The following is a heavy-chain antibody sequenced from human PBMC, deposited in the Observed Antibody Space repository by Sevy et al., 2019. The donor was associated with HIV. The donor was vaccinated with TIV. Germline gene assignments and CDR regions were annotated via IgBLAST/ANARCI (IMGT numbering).Heavy chain of an antibody. CDR1: GFTFSSYS. J-gene: IGHJ4*02. Sequence: VGSLRLSCAASGFTFSSYSMNWVRQAPGKGLEWVSSISSSSSYIYYADSVKGRFTISRDNAKNSLYLQMNSLRAEDTAVYYCARVTRGYSYGPFDYWGQGTLVTVSS. D-gene: IGHD5-18*01. CDR2: ISSSSSYI. CDR3: ARVTRGYSYGPFDY. V-gene: IGHV3-21*01.